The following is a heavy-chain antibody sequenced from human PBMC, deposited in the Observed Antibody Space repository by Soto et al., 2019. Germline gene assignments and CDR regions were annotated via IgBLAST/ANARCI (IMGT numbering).Heavy chain of an antibody. Sequence: EVQLVESGGGLVQPGGSLSLSCAASGFTFSSYNMNWVRQAPGKGLEWVSYISSSSTTIHYGDSVKGRFTISRDNAKNSLYLQMNSLRAEDTAVYYCARGVGYCSGGSCYLESWGQGTLVTVSS. V-gene: IGHV3-48*01. J-gene: IGHJ4*02. D-gene: IGHD2-15*01. CDR2: ISSSSTTI. CDR1: GFTFSSYN. CDR3: ARGVGYCSGGSCYLES.